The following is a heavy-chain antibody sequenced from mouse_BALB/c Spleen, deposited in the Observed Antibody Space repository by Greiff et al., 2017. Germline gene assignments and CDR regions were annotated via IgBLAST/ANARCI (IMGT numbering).Heavy chain of an antibody. CDR2: ISSGGST. Sequence: EVQGVESGGGLVKPGGSLKLSCAASGFTFSSYAMSWVRQTPEKRLEWVASISSGGSTYYPDSVKGRFTISRDNARNILYLQMSSLRSEDTAMYYCARAYYGYVDYWGQGTTLTVSS. CDR3: ARAYYGYVDY. V-gene: IGHV5-6-5*01. D-gene: IGHD1-1*01. J-gene: IGHJ2*01. CDR1: GFTFSSYA.